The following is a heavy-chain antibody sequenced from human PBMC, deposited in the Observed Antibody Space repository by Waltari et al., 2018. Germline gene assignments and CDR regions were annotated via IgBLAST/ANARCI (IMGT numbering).Heavy chain of an antibody. CDR3: AGDISVSSPSL. CDR2: IRFDGSQK. V-gene: IGHV3-30*02. CDR1: GLIFSRFD. J-gene: IGHJ1*01. Sequence: QVQLVESGGGVVQPGGSLRLSCKASGLIFSRFDMHWVRQAPGMGLGRVSGIRFDGSQKYYSESLKGRFTVSRDNSRDTLYLHMKKLESDDTATYFCAGDISVSSPSLWGRGTLVTVSS. D-gene: IGHD3-3*02.